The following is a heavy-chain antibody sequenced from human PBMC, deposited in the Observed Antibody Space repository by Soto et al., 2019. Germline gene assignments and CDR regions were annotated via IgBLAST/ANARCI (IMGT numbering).Heavy chain of an antibody. Sequence: EVQLVESGGGLVQPGGSLRLSCAASGFTFSSYSMNWLRQAPGKGLEWVSYISSSSSTIYYADSVQGLFTISRDNAKNSLHLQMNSLRDEDTAVYYCAREGSSSLYWGYAYYYYGMAVWGRETTVIVCS. D-gene: IGHD6-13*01. CDR3: AREGSSSLYWGYAYYYYGMAV. V-gene: IGHV3-48*02. CDR1: GFTFSSYS. CDR2: ISSSSSTI. J-gene: IGHJ6*02.